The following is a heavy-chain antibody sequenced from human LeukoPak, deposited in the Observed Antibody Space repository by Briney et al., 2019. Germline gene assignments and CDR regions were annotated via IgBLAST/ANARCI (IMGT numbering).Heavy chain of an antibody. V-gene: IGHV3-21*01. D-gene: IGHD3-3*01. CDR1: GFTFSSYA. CDR2: ISSSSSYI. CDR3: ARDGGPVTSYDFWSGYYTYYGMDV. Sequence: GSLRLSCAASGFTFSSYAMSWVCQAPGKGLEWVSSISSSSSYIYYADSVKGRFTISRDNAKNSLYLQMNSLRAEDTAVYYCARDGGPVTSYDFWSGYYTYYGMDVWGQGTTVTVSS. J-gene: IGHJ6*02.